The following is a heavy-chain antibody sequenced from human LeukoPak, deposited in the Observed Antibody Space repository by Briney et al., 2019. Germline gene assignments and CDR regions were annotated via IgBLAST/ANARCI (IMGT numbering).Heavy chain of an antibody. V-gene: IGHV3-48*01. CDR2: ISSSSSTI. J-gene: IGHJ4*02. CDR3: ARDDYYDSSGYYYLIY. CDR1: GFTFSSYS. Sequence: GGSLRLSCAASGFTFSSYSMNWVHQAPGKGLEWVSYISSSSSTIYYADSVKGRFTISRDNAKNSLYLQMNSLRAEDTAVYYCARDDYYDSSGYYYLIYWGQGTLVTVSS. D-gene: IGHD3-22*01.